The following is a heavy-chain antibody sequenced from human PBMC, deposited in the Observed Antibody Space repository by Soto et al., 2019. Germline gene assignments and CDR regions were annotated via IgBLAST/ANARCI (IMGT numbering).Heavy chain of an antibody. J-gene: IGHJ5*02. CDR1: GSSISSYY. D-gene: IGHD3-22*01. CDR2: IYYSGST. Sequence: SETLSLTCTVSGSSISSYYCSWIRQPPGKGLEWIGYIYYSGSTNYNPSLKSRVTISVDTSKNQFSLKLSSVTAADTAVYYCARDSVSAGSGYYYWWFDPWGQGTLVTVSS. V-gene: IGHV4-59*01. CDR3: ARDSVSAGSGYYYWWFDP.